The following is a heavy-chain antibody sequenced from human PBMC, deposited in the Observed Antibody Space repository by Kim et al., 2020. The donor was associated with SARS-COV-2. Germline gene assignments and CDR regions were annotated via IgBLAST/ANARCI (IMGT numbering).Heavy chain of an antibody. CDR3: AKGRRKGATSADVSDI. CDR1: GSIFSTYA. V-gene: IGHV3-23*01. Sequence: GGSLRLSCTVSGSIFSTYAMHWVRQAPGKGLEWVSSISPSGIKTYYADSVKGRFTISRDNSENLLYLQMNSLRAEDTAVYYCAKGRRKGATSADVSDIWGQGTTVTVSS. CDR2: ISPSGIKT. J-gene: IGHJ3*02.